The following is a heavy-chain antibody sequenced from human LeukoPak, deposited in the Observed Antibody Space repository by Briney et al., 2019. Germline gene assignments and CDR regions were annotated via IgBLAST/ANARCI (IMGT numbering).Heavy chain of an antibody. D-gene: IGHD3-22*01. Sequence: PSETLSLTCTVSGGSISSYYWSWIRQPPGKGLEWIGYIYYSGSTNYTPSLKSRVTISVDTSKNQFSLKLSSVTAADTAVYYCARGRRRSSGYYYGVFDYWGQGTLVTVSS. CDR2: IYYSGST. J-gene: IGHJ4*02. CDR1: GGSISSYY. CDR3: ARGRRRSSGYYYGVFDY. V-gene: IGHV4-59*12.